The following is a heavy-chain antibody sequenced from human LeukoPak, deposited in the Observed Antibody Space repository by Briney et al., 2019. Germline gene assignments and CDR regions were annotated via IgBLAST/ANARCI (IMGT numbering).Heavy chain of an antibody. J-gene: IGHJ4*02. CDR2: ISDDSGST. CDR3: TTSPLYGGFDY. Sequence: GGSLRLSCAASELMFSSYAMSWVRQAPGKGLEWVSGISDDSGSTYYADSVRGRFTISRDNSKNTLYLQMNSLKTEDTAVYYCTTSPLYGGFDYWGQGTLVTVSS. CDR1: ELMFSSYA. D-gene: IGHD4/OR15-4a*01. V-gene: IGHV3-23*01.